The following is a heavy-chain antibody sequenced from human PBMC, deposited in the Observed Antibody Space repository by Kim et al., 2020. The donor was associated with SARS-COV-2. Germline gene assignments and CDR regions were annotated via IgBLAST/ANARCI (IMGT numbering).Heavy chain of an antibody. CDR1: GFTFNTYD. J-gene: IGHJ4*02. Sequence: GGSLRLSCAASGFTFNTYDMHWVRQAPGKGLEWVAVIWYDGSNKYYADSVKGRFTISRDNSKNTMYLQMSGLRAEDTAVYYCARDEVGASTIDSWGQG. CDR2: IWYDGSNK. D-gene: IGHD1-26*01. V-gene: IGHV3-33*01. CDR3: ARDEVGASTIDS.